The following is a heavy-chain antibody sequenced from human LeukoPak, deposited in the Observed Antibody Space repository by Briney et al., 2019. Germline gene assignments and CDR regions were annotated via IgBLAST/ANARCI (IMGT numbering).Heavy chain of an antibody. Sequence: SETLSLTCTVSGGSISTSNYYWGWIRQPPGKGLEWIGNIFYSGSTYYGPSLKSRLTISLDTSRNQFSLRLSSVTAADTAVYYCARGGRYSSRTFDYWGQGTLVTVSS. CDR3: ARGGRYSSRTFDY. CDR1: GGSISTSNYY. CDR2: IFYSGST. V-gene: IGHV4-39*07. J-gene: IGHJ4*02. D-gene: IGHD6-13*01.